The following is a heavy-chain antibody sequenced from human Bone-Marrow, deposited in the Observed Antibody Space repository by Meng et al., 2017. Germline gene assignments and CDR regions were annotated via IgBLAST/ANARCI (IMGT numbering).Heavy chain of an antibody. Sequence: GELGQAGPEAKKPGASRKRASKPSGYTFAADWIHWLRQAPGQGLELMGRSDPNNDHTQYAQNFQGRVTMTSDTSISTVYMELNGLRSDDTAVYYCARDEDISAAGKLFGDYWGQGTLVTVSS. J-gene: IGHJ4*02. D-gene: IGHD6-13*01. V-gene: IGHV1-2*06. CDR3: ARDEDISAAGKLFGDY. CDR2: SDPNNDHT. CDR1: GYTFAADW.